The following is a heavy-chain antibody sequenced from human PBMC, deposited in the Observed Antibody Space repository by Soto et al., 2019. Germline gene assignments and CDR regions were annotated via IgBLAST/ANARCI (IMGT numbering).Heavy chain of an antibody. Sequence: GASVKVSCKASGYTFTSYGISWVRQAPGQGLEWMGWISAYNGNTNYAQQLQGRVTMTTDTSTSTAYMELRSLRSDDTAVYYCARDRGSGYDSGGGMDVWGQGTTVPVSS. D-gene: IGHD5-12*01. V-gene: IGHV1-18*01. CDR1: GYTFTSYG. CDR3: ARDRGSGYDSGGGMDV. CDR2: ISAYNGNT. J-gene: IGHJ6*02.